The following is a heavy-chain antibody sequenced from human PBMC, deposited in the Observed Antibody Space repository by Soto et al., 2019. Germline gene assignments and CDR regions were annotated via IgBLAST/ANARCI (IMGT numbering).Heavy chain of an antibody. D-gene: IGHD2-2*01. Sequence: GASVKVSCKASGYTFTSYAMHLVRQAPGQRLEWMGWINAGNGNTKYSQKFQGRVSITRDKSASTAYMELSSLRSEDTAVYYCARDHPPVSSMDYWGQGTLVTVSS. CDR1: GYTFTSYA. V-gene: IGHV1-3*01. CDR2: INAGNGNT. J-gene: IGHJ4*02. CDR3: ARDHPPVSSMDY.